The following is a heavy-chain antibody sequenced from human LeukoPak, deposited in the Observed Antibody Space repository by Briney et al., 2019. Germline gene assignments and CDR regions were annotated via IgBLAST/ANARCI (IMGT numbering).Heavy chain of an antibody. Sequence: SETLSLTCSVSGDSIGGFQWNWIRQPAGKGLEWIGRIYVSGSTNYNPSLKSRVTMSVDQSENRFSLMLTSVTAADTALYYCARGAPVAVAAFDYWGQGILVSVSS. V-gene: IGHV4-4*07. CDR2: IYVSGST. CDR3: ARGAPVAVAAFDY. J-gene: IGHJ4*02. CDR1: GDSIGGFQ. D-gene: IGHD6-19*01.